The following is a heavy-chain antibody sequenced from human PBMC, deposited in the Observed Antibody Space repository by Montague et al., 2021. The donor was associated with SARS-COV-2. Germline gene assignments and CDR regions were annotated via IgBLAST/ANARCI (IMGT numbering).Heavy chain of an antibody. CDR2: IYYSGST. CDR1: GGSTRSSSYY. CDR3: ASRGVRYSSSWYSYWFDP. Sequence: ETLSLTCTVSGGSTRSSSYYWGWIRQPPGKGLECIGSIYYSGSTYYNPSLKSRVTISVDTSKNHFSLKLSSVTAADTAVYYCASRGVRYSSSWYSYWFDPWGQGTLVTVSS. D-gene: IGHD6-13*01. J-gene: IGHJ5*02. V-gene: IGHV4-39*02.